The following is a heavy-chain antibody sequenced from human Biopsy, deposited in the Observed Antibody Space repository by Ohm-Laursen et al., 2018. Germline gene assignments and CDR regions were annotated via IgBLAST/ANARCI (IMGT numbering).Heavy chain of an antibody. J-gene: IGHJ6*02. CDR1: GNTFATYH. CDR3: ARAGVGSDGTDSYYYGMDV. CDR2: ISPSGATT. V-gene: IGHV1-46*01. Sequence: SSVKVSCKASGNTFATYHIHWVRQAPGQGLEWMGVISPSGATTSFSQKFQGRITMTRDTSTGTVYMDLNSLGSEDTAVYYCARAGVGSDGTDSYYYGMDVWGPGTTVAVSS. D-gene: IGHD5-24*01.